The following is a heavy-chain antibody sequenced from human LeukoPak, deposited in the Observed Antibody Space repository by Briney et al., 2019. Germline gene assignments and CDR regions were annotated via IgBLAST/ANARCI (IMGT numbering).Heavy chain of an antibody. CDR3: AKDYSFSNFN. CDR1: GFVFSNHW. Sequence: PGGSLRLSCAASGFVFSNHWMTWVRQAPGKGLEWVGNINKRGSETYYADYVKGRFTISRDNTKKSLFLQLNSLSVEDTATYYCAKDYSFSNFNWGQGTLVTVSS. J-gene: IGHJ4*02. V-gene: IGHV3-7*01. CDR2: INKRGSET. D-gene: IGHD2-15*01.